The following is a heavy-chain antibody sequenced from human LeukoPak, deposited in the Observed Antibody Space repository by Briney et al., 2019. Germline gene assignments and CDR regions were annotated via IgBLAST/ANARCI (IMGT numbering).Heavy chain of an antibody. Sequence: ASVKVSCKASGYTFTSYDINWVRQATGQGLEWMGWMNPNSGNTGYAQKFQGRVTITRNTSISTAYMELSSLRSEDTAVYYCARSQTTASNWFDPWGQGTLVTVSS. CDR2: MNPNSGNT. CDR1: GYTFTSYD. D-gene: IGHD4-11*01. CDR3: ARSQTTASNWFDP. V-gene: IGHV1-8*01. J-gene: IGHJ5*02.